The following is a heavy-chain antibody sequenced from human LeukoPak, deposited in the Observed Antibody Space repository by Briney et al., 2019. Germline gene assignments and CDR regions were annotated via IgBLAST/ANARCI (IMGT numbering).Heavy chain of an antibody. D-gene: IGHD2-15*01. CDR3: ARGEDVHTPYY. V-gene: IGHV4-61*02. CDR1: GGSISSGSYY. CDR2: IYTSGST. Sequence: PSQTLSLTCTVSGGSISSGSYYWSWIRQPAGKGLEWIGRIYTSGSTNYNPSLKSRVTISVDTSKNQFSLKLSSVTAADTSVYYCARGEDVHTPYYWGQGTLVTVSS. J-gene: IGHJ4*02.